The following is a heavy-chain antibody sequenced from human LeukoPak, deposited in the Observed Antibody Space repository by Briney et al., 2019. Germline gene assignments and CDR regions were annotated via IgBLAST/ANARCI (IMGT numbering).Heavy chain of an antibody. J-gene: IGHJ6*03. V-gene: IGHV4-39*01. CDR2: LDSSGST. CDR1: GGSISSRSDY. D-gene: IGHD4-23*01. Sequence: SETLSLTCTVSGGSISSRSDYWGWIRQTPGKGLEWIGNLDSSGSTYYNPSLKSRVTISVGTSKNQFSLNLRSVTAADTAIYFYSRSHDYGGLYFYYYMDVWGKGTTVTVSS. CDR3: SRSHDYGGLYFYYYMDV.